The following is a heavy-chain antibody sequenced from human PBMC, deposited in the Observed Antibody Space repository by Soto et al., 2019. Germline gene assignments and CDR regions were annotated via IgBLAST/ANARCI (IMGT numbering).Heavy chain of an antibody. CDR1: GYTFTGYY. J-gene: IGHJ4*02. V-gene: IGHV1-2*04. Sequence: ASVKVSCKASGYTFTGYYMHWVRQAPGQGLEWMGWINPNSGGTIYAQKFQGWVTMTRDTSISTAYMELSRLRSDDTDVYPSARGDHIDYDIMTGPQGFDYWGQGTLVTVSS. D-gene: IGHD3-9*01. CDR3: ARGDHIDYDIMTGPQGFDY. CDR2: INPNSGGT.